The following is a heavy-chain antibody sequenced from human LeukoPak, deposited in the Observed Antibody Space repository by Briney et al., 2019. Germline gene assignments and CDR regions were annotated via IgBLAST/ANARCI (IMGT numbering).Heavy chain of an antibody. Sequence: PGGSLRLSCAASGFTFSSYAMSWLRQAPGKGLEWVSAISENGGTTYYADSLKGRSTISRDNSKNTLSLQLNSLRAEDTAVYYCAKEGPTGTTKFDYWGQGTLVTVSS. J-gene: IGHJ4*02. CDR3: AKEGPTGTTKFDY. D-gene: IGHD1-1*01. CDR1: GFTFSSYA. V-gene: IGHV3-23*01. CDR2: ISENGGTT.